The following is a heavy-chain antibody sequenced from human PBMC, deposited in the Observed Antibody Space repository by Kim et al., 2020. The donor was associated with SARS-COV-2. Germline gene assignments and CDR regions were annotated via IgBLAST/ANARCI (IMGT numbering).Heavy chain of an antibody. J-gene: IGHJ4*02. V-gene: IGHV7-4-1*02. D-gene: IGHD6-19*01. CDR3: ARDTSGVADPFDY. CDR2: INPKTGKP. CDR1: GYTFSTYA. Sequence: ASVKVSCKASGYTFSTYAIDWVRQAPGQGPECMGWINPKTGKPTYAQGFTGRFVFSLDTSVSTAYLQISNLRAEDTAVYYCARDTSGVADPFDYWGQGTLLTVSS.